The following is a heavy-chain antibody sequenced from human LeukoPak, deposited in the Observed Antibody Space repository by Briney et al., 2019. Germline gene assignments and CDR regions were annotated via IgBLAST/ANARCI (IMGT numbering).Heavy chain of an antibody. CDR3: TTTHYNFYDLGH. D-gene: IGHD3-3*01. J-gene: IGHJ4*02. CDR1: GFIFSSAW. CDR2: IKTKTDGWTT. V-gene: IGHV3-15*01. Sequence: PGGSLRLSCAASGFIFSSAWMSWVRQAPGKGLEWVGHIKTKTDGWTTDYAAPVKGRFTISRDDSKNTVYLQMNSLKTEDTAVYYCTTTHYNFYDLGHWGQGTLVTVPS.